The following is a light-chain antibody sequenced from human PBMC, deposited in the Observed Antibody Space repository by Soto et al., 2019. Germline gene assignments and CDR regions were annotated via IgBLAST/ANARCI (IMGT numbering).Light chain of an antibody. CDR3: QQRSNWPPSIT. V-gene: IGKV3-11*01. CDR1: QSVSRY. CDR2: DAS. Sequence: EIVLTQYPATLSLSPGESATLSCRASQSVSRYLAWYQQKPGQAPRLLIYDASNRATGIPARFSGSGSGTDFTLTISSLEPEDFADYYCQQRSNWPPSITVGQGTRLDIK. J-gene: IGKJ5*01.